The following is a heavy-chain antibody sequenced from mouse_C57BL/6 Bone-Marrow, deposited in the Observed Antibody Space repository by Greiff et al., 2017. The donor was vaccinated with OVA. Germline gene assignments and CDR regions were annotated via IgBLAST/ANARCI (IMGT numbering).Heavy chain of an antibody. CDR1: GYAFSSSW. CDR3: ARRYGPYYAMDY. CDR2: IYPGDGDT. J-gene: IGHJ4*01. V-gene: IGHV1-82*01. Sequence: QVQLQQSGPELVKPGASVKISCKASGYAFSSSWMNWVKQRPGKGLEWIGRIYPGDGDTNYNGKFKGKATLTADKSSSTAYMQLSSLTSEDSAVYFCARRYGPYYAMDYWGKGTSVTVSS. D-gene: IGHD1-1*02.